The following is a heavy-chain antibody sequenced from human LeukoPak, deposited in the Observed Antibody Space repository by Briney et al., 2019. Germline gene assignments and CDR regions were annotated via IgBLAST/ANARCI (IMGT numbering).Heavy chain of an antibody. V-gene: IGHV3-48*03. CDR1: GFTFSHYE. J-gene: IGHJ4*02. Sequence: GGSLRLSCAASGFTFSHYEMNWVRQAPGKGLEWVSYISSSGRRIYYADSVKGRFTISRDNAKNSLYLQMNSLRVDDTAIYYCARGPRDPTEYCSRGTCSPTYEVWGQGTLVTVSS. CDR3: ARGPRDPTEYCSRGTCSPTYEV. CDR2: ISSSGRRI. D-gene: IGHD2-15*01.